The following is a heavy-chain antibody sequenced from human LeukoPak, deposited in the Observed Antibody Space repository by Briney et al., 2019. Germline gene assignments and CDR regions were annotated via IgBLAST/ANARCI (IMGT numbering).Heavy chain of an antibody. D-gene: IGHD2-2*01. CDR1: GFSSSSYY. J-gene: IGHJ6*03. V-gene: IGHV4-59*01. CDR2: IYCSRTN. Sequence: PSETLSLTCTVSGFSSSSYYWSWIRQRPGKELEWIGYIYCSRTNNSNASLQRKVTISVATSKNQFFLTPSSVTAADTAVYYCARAGLSSLGCNACYYYMDVWGKGTTVTVSS. CDR3: ARAGLSSLGCNACYYYMDV.